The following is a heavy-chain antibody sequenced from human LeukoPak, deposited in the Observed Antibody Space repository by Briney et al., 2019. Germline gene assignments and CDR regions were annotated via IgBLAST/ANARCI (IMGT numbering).Heavy chain of an antibody. J-gene: IGHJ4*02. D-gene: IGHD3-10*01. V-gene: IGHV3-7*01. CDR1: GFTFSSYW. CDR2: INQDGSEK. CDR3: ARDSSMLRGPLVIYYFDF. Sequence: GGSLRLSCAASGFTFSSYWMSWVRQAPGKGLEWVAHINQDGSEKYYVDSVKGRFTISRDNAKNSLYLQMNSLRAEDTAVYYCARDSSMLRGPLVIYYFDFWGQGTLVTVSS.